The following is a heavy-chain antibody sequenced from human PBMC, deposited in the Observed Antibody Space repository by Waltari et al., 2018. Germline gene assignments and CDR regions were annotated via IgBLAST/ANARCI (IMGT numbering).Heavy chain of an antibody. D-gene: IGHD3-3*01. CDR3: ATDNYDFWSGYIGAFDI. V-gene: IGHV3-48*03. J-gene: IGHJ3*02. Sequence: EVQLVESGGGLVQPGGSLRLSCAASGFTFSSYEMNWVRQAPGKGLEWVSYISSSGRTIYYADSVKGRFTISRDNAKNSLYLQMNSLRAEDTAVYYCATDNYDFWSGYIGAFDIWGQGTMVTVSS. CDR1: GFTFSSYE. CDR2: ISSSGRTI.